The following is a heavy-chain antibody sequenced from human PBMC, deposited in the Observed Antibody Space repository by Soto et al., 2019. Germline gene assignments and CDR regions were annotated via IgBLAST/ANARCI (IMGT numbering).Heavy chain of an antibody. D-gene: IGHD3-22*01. V-gene: IGHV1-69*13. CDR1: GCTFSSYA. Sequence: SVKVSCKASGCTFSSYALSWVRQAPGQGLEGMGGIIPIFGTANYAQKFQGRVTITADESTSTDYMELSSLRSEDTAVYYCAGGQYDSSGQDHDAFDIWGQGSMVTGS. J-gene: IGHJ3*02. CDR2: IIPIFGTA. CDR3: AGGQYDSSGQDHDAFDI.